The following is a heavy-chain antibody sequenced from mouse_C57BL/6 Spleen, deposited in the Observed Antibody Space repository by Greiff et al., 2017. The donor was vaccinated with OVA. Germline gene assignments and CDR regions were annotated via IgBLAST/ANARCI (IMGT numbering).Heavy chain of an antibody. D-gene: IGHD1-1*01. CDR1: GFTFSDYG. CDR3: AKSYGSSWYFDV. CDR2: ISSGSSTI. V-gene: IGHV5-17*01. Sequence: EVKVVESGGGLVKPGGSLKLSCAASGFTFSDYGMHWVRQAPEKGLEWVAYISSGSSTIYYADTVKGRFTISRDNAKNTLFLQMTSLRSEDTAMYYCAKSYGSSWYFDVWGTGTTVTVSS. J-gene: IGHJ1*03.